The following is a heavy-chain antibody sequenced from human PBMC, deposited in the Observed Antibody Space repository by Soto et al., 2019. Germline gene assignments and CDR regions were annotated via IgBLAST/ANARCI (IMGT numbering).Heavy chain of an antibody. CDR3: ARDPPQPDY. CDR2: INAYNGNT. D-gene: IGHD1-1*01. J-gene: IGHJ4*02. CDR1: GFTFASYA. Sequence: QVQLVQSGAEVKKPGASVKVSCKASGFTFASYAISWMRQAPGQGLEWMGWINAYNGNTHYAQKLQGRVTLTTDTSTSTAYMDLRSLRSDDTAVYYCARDPPQPDYWGQGTLVTVSS. V-gene: IGHV1-18*01.